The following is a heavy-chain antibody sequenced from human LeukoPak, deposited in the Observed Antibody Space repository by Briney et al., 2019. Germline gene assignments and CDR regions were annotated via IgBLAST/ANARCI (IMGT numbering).Heavy chain of an antibody. J-gene: IGHJ3*02. CDR2: IYYSGST. D-gene: IGHD6-19*01. Sequence: PSETLSLTCTVPGGSISPFYWNWIRQPPGKGLEWIGYIYYSGSTNYNPSLKSRVTMSVDTSKNQFSLKLTSVTAADTAVYYCARLRPVAGYDAFDIWGHGTMVTVSS. V-gene: IGHV4-59*08. CDR1: GGSISPFY. CDR3: ARLRPVAGYDAFDI.